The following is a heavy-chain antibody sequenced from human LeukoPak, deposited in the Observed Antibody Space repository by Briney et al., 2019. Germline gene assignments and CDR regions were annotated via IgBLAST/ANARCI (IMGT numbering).Heavy chain of an antibody. V-gene: IGHV4-38-2*01. Sequence: PSETLSLTCAVSGYSISSGYYWGWNRQPPGKGLEWIGSIYHSGSTYYNPSLKSRVTISVDTSKNQFSLKLSSVTAADTAVYYCARRRDGYFDYWGQGTLVTVSS. D-gene: IGHD5-24*01. J-gene: IGHJ4*02. CDR1: GYSISSGYY. CDR2: IYHSGST. CDR3: ARRRDGYFDY.